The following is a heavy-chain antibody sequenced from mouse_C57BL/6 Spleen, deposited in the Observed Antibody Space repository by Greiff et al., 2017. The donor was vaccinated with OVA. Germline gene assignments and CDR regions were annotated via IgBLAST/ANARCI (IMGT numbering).Heavy chain of an antibody. D-gene: IGHD1-1*01. CDR1: GFNIKNTY. J-gene: IGHJ1*03. CDR2: IDPANGNT. V-gene: IGHV14-3*01. CDR3: ARWGVVATHSYWYFDV. Sequence: EVNVVESVAELVRPGASVKLSCTASGFNIKNTYMHWVKQRPEQGLEWIGRIDPANGNTKSAPKFQGKATITADTSSNTAYLQLSSLTSEDTAIEYWARWGVVATHSYWYFDVWGTGTTVTVSS.